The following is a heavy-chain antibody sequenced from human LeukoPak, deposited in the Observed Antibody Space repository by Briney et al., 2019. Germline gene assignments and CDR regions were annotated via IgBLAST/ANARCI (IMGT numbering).Heavy chain of an antibody. CDR3: ARDLSSWYYHYYYYMDV. D-gene: IGHD6-13*01. Sequence: SETLSLTCTVSGGSISSSSYYWGWIRQPQGKGLEWIGSIYYSGSTYYNPSLKSRVTISVDTSKNQFSLKLSSVTAADTAVYYCARDLSSWYYHYYYYMDVWGKGTTVTVSS. CDR2: IYYSGST. J-gene: IGHJ6*03. CDR1: GGSISSSSYY. V-gene: IGHV4-39*07.